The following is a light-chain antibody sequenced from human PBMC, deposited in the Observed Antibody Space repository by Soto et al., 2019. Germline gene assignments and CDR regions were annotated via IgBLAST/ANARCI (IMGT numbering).Light chain of an antibody. V-gene: IGKV3-15*01. CDR1: QSVSSN. CDR2: GAS. Sequence: EIVMTQSPATLSVSPGERATLSCRASQSVSSNLAWYQQKPGQAPRLLIYGASTRATGIPARLSGSGSGKELTLTIRSLQSEDFAVYYCQQYNNWPGYTFGQGNKLEIK. CDR3: QQYNNWPGYT. J-gene: IGKJ2*01.